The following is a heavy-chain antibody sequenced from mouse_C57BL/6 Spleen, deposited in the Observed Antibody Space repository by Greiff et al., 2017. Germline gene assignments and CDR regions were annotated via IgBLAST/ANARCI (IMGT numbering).Heavy chain of an antibody. CDR2: IHPNSGST. J-gene: IGHJ3*01. V-gene: IGHV1-64*01. D-gene: IGHD2-10*02. Sequence: QVQLQQPGAELVKPGASVTLSCKASGYTFTSYWMHWVKQRPGQGLEWIGMIHPNSGSTNYNEKFKSKATLTVDKSSSTAYMQLSSLTSEDSAVYYCAREEYGNYGAWFAYWGQGTLVTVSA. CDR3: AREEYGNYGAWFAY. CDR1: GYTFTSYW.